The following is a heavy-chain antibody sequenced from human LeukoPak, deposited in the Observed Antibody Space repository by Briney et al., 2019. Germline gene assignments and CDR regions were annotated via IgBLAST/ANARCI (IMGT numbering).Heavy chain of an antibody. D-gene: IGHD3-22*01. Sequence: GGSLRLSCAASGFTFSSYGMHWVRQAPGKGLEWVAFIRYDGSNKYYADSVKGRFTISRDNAKNSLYLQMNSLRAEDTAVYYCARDGDSSGSYFDYWGQGTLVTVSS. V-gene: IGHV3-30*02. CDR3: ARDGDSSGSYFDY. J-gene: IGHJ4*02. CDR1: GFTFSSYG. CDR2: IRYDGSNK.